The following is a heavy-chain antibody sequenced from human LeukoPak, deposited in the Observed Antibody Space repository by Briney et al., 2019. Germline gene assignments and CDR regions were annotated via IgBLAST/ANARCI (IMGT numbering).Heavy chain of an antibody. CDR3: ARLSYGSGSYYNFYFDY. Sequence: SETLSLTCTASGGSISSSSYYWGWIRQPPGKGLEWIGSIYYSGNTYYNPSLKSRVTISVDASKNQFSLNLSSVTAADTAVYNCARLSYGSGSYYNFYFDYWGQGTLVTVSA. V-gene: IGHV4-39*01. J-gene: IGHJ4*02. D-gene: IGHD3-10*01. CDR1: GGSISSSSYY. CDR2: IYYSGNT.